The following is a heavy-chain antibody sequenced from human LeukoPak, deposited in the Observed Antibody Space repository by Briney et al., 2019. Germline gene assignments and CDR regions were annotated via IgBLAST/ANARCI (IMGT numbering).Heavy chain of an antibody. D-gene: IGHD6-19*01. CDR2: ISYDGSNK. CDR1: GFTFSSYG. J-gene: IGHJ4*02. V-gene: IGHV3-30*18. CDR3: AKESARYSSGWSHFDY. Sequence: GGSLRLSSAASGFTFSSYGMHWVRQAPGKGLEWVAVISYDGSNKYYADSVKGRFTISRDNSKNTLYLQMNSLRAEDTAAYYCAKESARYSSGWSHFDYWGQGTLVTVSS.